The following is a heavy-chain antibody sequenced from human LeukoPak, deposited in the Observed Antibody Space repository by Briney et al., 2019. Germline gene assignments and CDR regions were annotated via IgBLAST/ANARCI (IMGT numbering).Heavy chain of an antibody. D-gene: IGHD3-10*01. J-gene: IGHJ4*02. CDR3: ARDLMVRGRGNGVIGQ. CDR2: INTNTGNP. Sequence: ASVKVSCKASGYTFTIYAMNWVRQAPGQGLEWMGWINTNTGNPTYAQGFTGRFVFSLDTSVSTAYLQISGLKAEDTAVYYCARDLMVRGRGNGVIGQWGQGTLVTVSS. V-gene: IGHV7-4-1*02. CDR1: GYTFTIYA.